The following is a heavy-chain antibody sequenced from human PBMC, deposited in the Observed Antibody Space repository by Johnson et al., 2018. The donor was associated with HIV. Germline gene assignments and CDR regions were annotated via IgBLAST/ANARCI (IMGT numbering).Heavy chain of an antibody. CDR1: GFTFSNAW. D-gene: IGHD5-24*01. CDR2: IKSKTDGGTT. CDR3: VRDRGWLQSIPDFFDI. V-gene: IGHV3-15*01. Sequence: VQLVESGGGLVKPGGSLRLSCAASGFTFSNAWMTWVRQAPGKGLEWVGRIKSKTDGGTTDYVAPVKGRFTISRDDSKNTLYLQMNNLRAEDTAVYFCVRDRGWLQSIPDFFDIWGQGTMVTVSS. J-gene: IGHJ3*02.